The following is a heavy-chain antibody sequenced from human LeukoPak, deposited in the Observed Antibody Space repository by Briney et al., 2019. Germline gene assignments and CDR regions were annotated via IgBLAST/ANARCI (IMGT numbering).Heavy chain of an antibody. CDR3: GRGGGFYDILTGHIWFDP. Sequence: PGGSLRLSCAASGFTFGNYAMHWVRQTPGRGLEWLAVMSFDGSVEHYADSVKGRFTISRDNSKSMLFLQMNSLRAGDTAVCYCGRGGGFYDILTGHIWFDPSGQGTLVTVSS. V-gene: IGHV3-30*04. CDR2: MSFDGSVE. D-gene: IGHD3-9*01. CDR1: GFTFGNYA. J-gene: IGHJ5*02.